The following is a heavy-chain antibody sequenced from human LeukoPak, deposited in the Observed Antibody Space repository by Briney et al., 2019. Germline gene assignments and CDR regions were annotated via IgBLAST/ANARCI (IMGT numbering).Heavy chain of an antibody. V-gene: IGHV4-38-2*02. D-gene: IGHD3-9*01. Sequence: PSETLSLTCTVSGYSIRSGYYWGWIRQPPGKGLEWIGSIYHSGSTYYNPSLKSRVTISVDTSKNQFSLKLSSVTAADTAVYYCARDRPLTGYYWSYYYYMDVWGKGTTVTVS. CDR3: ARDRPLTGYYWSYYYYMDV. CDR1: GYSIRSGYY. CDR2: IYHSGST. J-gene: IGHJ6*03.